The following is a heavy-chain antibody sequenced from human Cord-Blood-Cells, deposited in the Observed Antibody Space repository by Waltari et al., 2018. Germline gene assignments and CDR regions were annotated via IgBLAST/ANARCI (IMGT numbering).Heavy chain of an antibody. V-gene: IGHV4-38-2*01. D-gene: IGHD3-22*01. CDR3: AADYYYDSSGYSEDY. CDR2: IYHSGRT. Sequence: QVQLQESGPGLVKPSETLSLTCAVSGYSISSGYYWGWIRQPPGKGLEWIGSIYHSGRTYYNPSLKSRVTISVDTSKNQFSLKLSSVTAADTAVYYCAADYYYDSSGYSEDYWGQGTLVTVSS. CDR1: GYSISSGYY. J-gene: IGHJ4*02.